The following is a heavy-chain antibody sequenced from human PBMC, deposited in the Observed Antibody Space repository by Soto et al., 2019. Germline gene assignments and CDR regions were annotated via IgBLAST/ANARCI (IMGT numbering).Heavy chain of an antibody. V-gene: IGHV1-2*04. CDR1: GYTFTGYY. Sequence: ASVKVSCKASGYTFTGYYMHWVRQAPGQGLEWMGWINPNSGGTNYAQKFQGWATMTRDTSISTAYMELSRLRSDDTAVYYCARDRVYCSGGSCYHYFDYWGQGTLVTVSS. D-gene: IGHD2-15*01. CDR2: INPNSGGT. J-gene: IGHJ4*02. CDR3: ARDRVYCSGGSCYHYFDY.